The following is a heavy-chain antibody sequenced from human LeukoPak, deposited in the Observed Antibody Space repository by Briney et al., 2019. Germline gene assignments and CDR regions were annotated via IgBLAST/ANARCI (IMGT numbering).Heavy chain of an antibody. CDR2: INHSGST. J-gene: IGHJ4*02. D-gene: IGHD2-2*01. Sequence: SETLSLTCAVYGGSFSGYYWSWIRQPPGKGLEWIGEINHSGSTNYNPPLKSRVTISVDTSKNQFSLKLSSVTAAETAVYYCARGLVVPAALPFDYWGQGTLVTVSS. V-gene: IGHV4-34*01. CDR1: GGSFSGYY. CDR3: ARGLVVPAALPFDY.